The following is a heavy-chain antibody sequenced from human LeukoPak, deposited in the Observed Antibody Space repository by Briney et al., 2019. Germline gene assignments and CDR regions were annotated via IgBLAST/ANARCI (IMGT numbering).Heavy chain of an antibody. V-gene: IGHV1-18*01. CDR1: GYTFNHYG. CDR3: ARDFSNTSGFKVVVDY. CDR2: ISCYNGDT. J-gene: IGHJ4*02. D-gene: IGHD3-22*01. Sequence: ASVKVSCKASGYTFNHYGIAWVRQAPGQGLEWMGWISCYNGDTKYTQKLQGRVAMTTDTSTNTAYMELRSLTSDDTAVYYCARDFSNTSGFKVVVDYWGQGTLVTVSS.